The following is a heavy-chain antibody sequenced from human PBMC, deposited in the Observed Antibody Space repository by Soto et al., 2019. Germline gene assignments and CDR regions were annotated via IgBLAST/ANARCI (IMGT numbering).Heavy chain of an antibody. CDR1: GYTFTDYW. V-gene: IGHV5-51*01. J-gene: IGHJ5*02. CDR3: ASQKTVIRGPLSSNWFDP. D-gene: IGHD1-1*01. CDR2: IYPGDSDT. Sequence: GESLKISCKGYGYTFTDYWIGWVRQMPGKGLELIGLIYPGDSDTRYSPSFQGRVTISADKSISTAFLQWSSLRASDTAMYYCASQKTVIRGPLSSNWFDPWGQGTLVTAPQ.